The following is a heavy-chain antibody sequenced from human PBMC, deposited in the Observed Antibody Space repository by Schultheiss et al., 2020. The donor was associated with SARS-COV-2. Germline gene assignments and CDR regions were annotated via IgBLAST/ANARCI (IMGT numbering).Heavy chain of an antibody. CDR3: ARVSSGDAFDI. D-gene: IGHD1-26*01. J-gene: IGHJ3*02. Sequence: SETLSLTCTVSGGSVSSGSYYWSWIRQPPGKGLEWIGYIYYSGSTNYNPSLKSRVTISVDTSKNQFSLKLSSVTAADTAVYYCARVSSGDAFDIWGQGTMVTVSS. CDR1: GGSVSSGSYY. CDR2: IYYSGST. V-gene: IGHV4-61*01.